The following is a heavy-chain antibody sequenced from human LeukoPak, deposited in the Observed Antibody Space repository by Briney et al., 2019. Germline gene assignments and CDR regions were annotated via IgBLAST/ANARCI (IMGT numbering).Heavy chain of an antibody. Sequence: GGSLRLSCAASGFTFSSYGMSWVRQAPGKGLEWVSAISGSGGSTYYADSVKGRFTISRDNSKNTLYLQMNSLRAEDTAVYYCAKEVVVAASIRTGVDYWGQGTLVTVSS. V-gene: IGHV3-23*01. CDR3: AKEVVVAASIRTGVDY. D-gene: IGHD2-15*01. J-gene: IGHJ4*02. CDR1: GFTFSSYG. CDR2: ISGSGGST.